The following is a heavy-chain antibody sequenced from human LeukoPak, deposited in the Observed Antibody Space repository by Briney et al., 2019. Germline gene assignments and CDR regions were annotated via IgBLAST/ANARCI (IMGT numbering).Heavy chain of an antibody. CDR3: ARLGPFGVDFYYYMDV. CDR2: IYYSGST. CDR1: GGSFSTYY. D-gene: IGHD3-3*01. V-gene: IGHV4-34*01. J-gene: IGHJ6*03. Sequence: SETLSLTCAVYGGSFSTYYWSWIRQSPGKGLEWIGYIYYSGSTYYNPSLKSRVTISVDTSKNQFSLKLSSVTAADTAVYYCARLGPFGVDFYYYMDVWGKGTTVTVSS.